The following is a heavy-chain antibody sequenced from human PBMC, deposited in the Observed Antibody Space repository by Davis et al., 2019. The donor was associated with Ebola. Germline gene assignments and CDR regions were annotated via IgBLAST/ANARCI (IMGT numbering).Heavy chain of an antibody. V-gene: IGHV3-30-3*02. CDR3: VKDDQEMATIYLFDV. D-gene: IGHD5-24*01. Sequence: GESLKISCAASGFTFSSSAMHWVRQAPGKGLEWVAFISYDGSNKYYADSVKGRFTISRDNSKNTLYLQMDRLRHEDTAVYHCVKDDQEMATIYLFDVWGQGTLVTVSS. CDR1: GFTFSSSA. J-gene: IGHJ4*02. CDR2: ISYDGSNK.